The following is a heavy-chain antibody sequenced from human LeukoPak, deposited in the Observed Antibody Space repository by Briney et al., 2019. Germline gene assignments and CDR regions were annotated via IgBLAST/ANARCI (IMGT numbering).Heavy chain of an antibody. Sequence: SVNVSCKASGGTFSSYSVSWVRQAPGLGLEWVGGIIPIFGTANDEQKFQGRVTITADESTSTAYMELSSLRSEDTAVYYCARGRPVVVAATNRTQYGMDVWGQGTTVTVSS. D-gene: IGHD2-15*01. CDR2: IIPIFGTA. CDR1: GGTFSSYS. V-gene: IGHV1-69*13. J-gene: IGHJ6*02. CDR3: ARGRPVVVAATNRTQYGMDV.